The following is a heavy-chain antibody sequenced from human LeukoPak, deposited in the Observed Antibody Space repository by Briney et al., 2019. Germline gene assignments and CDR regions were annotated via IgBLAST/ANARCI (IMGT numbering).Heavy chain of an antibody. Sequence: PSETLSLTCTVSGGSISSGSYYWSWIRQPAGKGLEWIGRIYTSGSTNYNPSLKSRVTISVDTSKNQFSLKLISVTAADTAVYYCARDSALYSSGWLFDYWGQGTLVTVSS. CDR2: IYTSGST. J-gene: IGHJ4*02. D-gene: IGHD6-19*01. CDR1: GGSISSGSYY. CDR3: ARDSALYSSGWLFDY. V-gene: IGHV4-61*02.